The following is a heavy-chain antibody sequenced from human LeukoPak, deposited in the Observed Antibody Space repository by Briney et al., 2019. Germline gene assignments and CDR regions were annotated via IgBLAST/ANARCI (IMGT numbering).Heavy chain of an antibody. Sequence: ASVKVSCKSSGYAFTSYGISWERQAPGQGLEWMGWISAYNGNTKYAQKLQGRVTMTTGESTSTAYMELRSRRSDDTAVYYCARATLYGDIYYYYGMDVWGQGTTVTVSS. V-gene: IGHV1-18*01. D-gene: IGHD4-17*01. CDR1: GYAFTSYG. CDR3: ARATLYGDIYYYYGMDV. CDR2: ISAYNGNT. J-gene: IGHJ6*02.